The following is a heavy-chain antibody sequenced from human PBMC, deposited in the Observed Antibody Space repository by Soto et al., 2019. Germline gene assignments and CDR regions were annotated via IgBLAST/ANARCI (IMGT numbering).Heavy chain of an antibody. CDR1: GYSFTSYW. D-gene: IGHD6-6*01. J-gene: IGHJ3*02. V-gene: IGHV5-51*01. CDR2: IYPGDSDT. CDR3: ARPGYSNSPSDAFDI. Sequence: GESLKISCKGSGYSFTSYWIAWVRQMPGKGLEWMGIIYPGDSDTRYSPSFQGQVTISADKSISTAYLQWSSLQASDTAMYYCARPGYSNSPSDAFDIWGQGTMVTVSS.